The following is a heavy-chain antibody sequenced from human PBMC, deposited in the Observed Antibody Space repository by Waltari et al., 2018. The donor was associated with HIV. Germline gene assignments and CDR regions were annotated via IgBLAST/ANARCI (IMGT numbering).Heavy chain of an antibody. J-gene: IGHJ2*01. CDR2: IGTAGDT. V-gene: IGHV3-13*01. CDR3: ARGYSSGSYWYFDL. Sequence: EVQLVESGGGLVQPGGSLRLSCAASGFTFSSYDMHWVRQATGKGLEWVSAIGTAGDTYYPGSVKGRFTISRENAKNSLYLQMNSLRAGDTAVYYCARGYSSGSYWYFDLWGRGTLVTVSS. CDR1: GFTFSSYD. D-gene: IGHD3-22*01.